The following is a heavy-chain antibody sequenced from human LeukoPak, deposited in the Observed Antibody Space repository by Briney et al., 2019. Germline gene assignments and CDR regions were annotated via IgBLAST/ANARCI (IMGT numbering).Heavy chain of an antibody. J-gene: IGHJ4*02. CDR3: ARYSSSNFDY. CDR1: GFTFSSSA. D-gene: IGHD6-6*01. V-gene: IGHV3-53*01. CDR2: IYSGGST. Sequence: PGGSLRLSCAASGFTFSSSAMSWVRQAPGKGLEWVSVIYSGGSTYYADSVKGRFTISRDNSKNTLYLQMNSLRAEDTAVYYCARYSSSNFDYWGQGTLVTVSS.